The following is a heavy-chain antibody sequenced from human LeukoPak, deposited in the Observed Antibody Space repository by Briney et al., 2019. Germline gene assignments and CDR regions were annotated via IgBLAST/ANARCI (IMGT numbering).Heavy chain of an antibody. D-gene: IGHD6-13*01. CDR1: GYSISSGYY. CDR2: IYYSGST. Sequence: SETLSLTCTVSGYSISSGYYWGWIRQPPGKGLEWIGSIYYSGSTYYNPSLKSRVTISVDTSKNQFSLKLSSVTAADTAVYFCARGRVSSSTWYSTYYYYFYMDVWGKGTTVTVSS. J-gene: IGHJ6*03. V-gene: IGHV4-38-2*02. CDR3: ARGRVSSSTWYSTYYYYFYMDV.